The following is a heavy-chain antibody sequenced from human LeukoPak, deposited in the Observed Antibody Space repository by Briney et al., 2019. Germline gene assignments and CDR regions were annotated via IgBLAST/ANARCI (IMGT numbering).Heavy chain of an antibody. CDR1: GFIFSNYW. CDR3: ARTPGSGWYFDY. V-gene: IGHV3-7*03. D-gene: IGHD6-19*01. J-gene: IGHJ4*02. Sequence: PGGSLRLSCAASGFIFSNYWMTWVRQAPGKGLEWVANIKQDGSEKFCVDSVRGRFTISRDNAKNSLYLQMNSLRAEDTAVYYCARTPGSGWYFDYWGQGTLVTVSS. CDR2: IKQDGSEK.